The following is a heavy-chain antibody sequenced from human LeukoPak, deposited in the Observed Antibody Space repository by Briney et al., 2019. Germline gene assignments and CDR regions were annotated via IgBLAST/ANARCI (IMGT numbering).Heavy chain of an antibody. CDR1: GGSISSGGYY. CDR2: IYYSGST. V-gene: IGHV4-31*03. Sequence: PSETLSLTCTVSGGSISSGGYYWSWIRQHPGKGLEWIGYIYYSGSTYYNPSLKSRVTISVDTSKNQFSLKLSSVTAADTAVYHCARGGPYYYDSSGYPPDYWGQGTLVTVSS. CDR3: ARGGPYYYDSSGYPPDY. J-gene: IGHJ4*02. D-gene: IGHD3-22*01.